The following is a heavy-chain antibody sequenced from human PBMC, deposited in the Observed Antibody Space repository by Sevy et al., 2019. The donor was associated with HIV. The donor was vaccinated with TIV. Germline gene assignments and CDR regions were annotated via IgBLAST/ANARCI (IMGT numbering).Heavy chain of an antibody. V-gene: IGHV3-30-3*01. J-gene: IGHJ6*02. CDR2: ISYDGSNK. Sequence: GGSLRLSCAASGFTFSSYAMHWVRQAPGKGLEWVAVISYDGSNKYYADSVKGRFTMSRDNSKNTLYLQMNSLRAEDMAVYYCAREGYCSSTSCYTGSYYYYGMDVWGQGTTVTVSS. CDR1: GFTFSSYA. D-gene: IGHD2-2*02. CDR3: AREGYCSSTSCYTGSYYYYGMDV.